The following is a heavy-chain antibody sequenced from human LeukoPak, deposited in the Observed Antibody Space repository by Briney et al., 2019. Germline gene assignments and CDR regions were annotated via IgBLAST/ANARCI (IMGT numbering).Heavy chain of an antibody. CDR3: ARHPSGSYFDWFDP. V-gene: IGHV4-59*08. CDR1: GGSISSYY. CDR2: IYYSGST. D-gene: IGHD1-26*01. J-gene: IGHJ5*02. Sequence: SETLSLTCTVSGGSISSYYWSWIRQPPGKGLEWIGYIYYSGSTNYNPSLKSRVTMSVDTSKNQFSLKLSSVTAADTAVYYCARHPSGSYFDWFDPWGQGTLVTVSS.